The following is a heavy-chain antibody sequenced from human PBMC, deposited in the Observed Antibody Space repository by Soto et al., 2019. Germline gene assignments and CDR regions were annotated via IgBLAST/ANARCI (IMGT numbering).Heavy chain of an antibody. CDR3: ARHGPIVVVPAAIFYYYYYMYV. J-gene: IGHJ6*03. V-gene: IGHV4-59*08. CDR1: GGSISSYY. CDR2: IYYSGST. Sequence: SETLSLTCTVSGGSISSYYWSWIRQPPGKGLEWIGYIYYSGSTNYNPSLKSRVTISVDTSKNQFSLKLSSVTAADTAVYYCARHGPIVVVPAAIFYYYYYMYVWGKGTTVTVSS. D-gene: IGHD2-2*02.